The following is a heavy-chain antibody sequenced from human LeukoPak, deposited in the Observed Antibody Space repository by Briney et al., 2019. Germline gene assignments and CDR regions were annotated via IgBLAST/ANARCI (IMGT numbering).Heavy chain of an antibody. CDR3: AKWRMGDDFWRKNYFDY. CDR1: GFTFSSYA. J-gene: IGHJ4*02. CDR2: ISGSGKIT. V-gene: IGHV3-23*01. D-gene: IGHD3/OR15-3a*01. Sequence: PGGSLRLSCAASGFTFSSYAMNWVRQAPGKGLEWVSTISGSGKITYYAGSVKGRFTISRDNSKNTLYLQMNSLRAEDTAVYYCAKWRMGDDFWRKNYFDYWGQGTLVTVSS.